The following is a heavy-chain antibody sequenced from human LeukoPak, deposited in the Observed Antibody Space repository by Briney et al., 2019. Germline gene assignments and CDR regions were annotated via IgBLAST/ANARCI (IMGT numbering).Heavy chain of an antibody. Sequence: PSETLSLTCAVSGGSISSGSYYWSWIRQPAGKGLEWIGRIYTSGSTNYNPSLKSRVTISVDTSKNQFSLKLSSVTAADTAVYYCARSSYYYDSSGYYYEGAFDIWGQGTMVTVSS. D-gene: IGHD3-22*01. CDR1: GGSISSGSYY. V-gene: IGHV4-61*02. CDR2: IYTSGST. CDR3: ARSSYYYDSSGYYYEGAFDI. J-gene: IGHJ3*02.